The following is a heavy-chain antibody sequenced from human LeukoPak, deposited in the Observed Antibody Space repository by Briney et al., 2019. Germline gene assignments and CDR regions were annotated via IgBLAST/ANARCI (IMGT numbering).Heavy chain of an antibody. CDR1: RFTFKTYS. D-gene: IGHD6-19*01. J-gene: IGHJ4*02. Sequence: GGSLRLSCAASRFTFKTYSMNWVRQAPGKGLECVSVISGSGGSTYYADSVKGRFTISRDNSKSTLYLQMNSLRAEDTAVYYCAKGGSGWYVGLFDYWGQGTLVTVSS. V-gene: IGHV3-23*01. CDR3: AKGGSGWYVGLFDY. CDR2: ISGSGGST.